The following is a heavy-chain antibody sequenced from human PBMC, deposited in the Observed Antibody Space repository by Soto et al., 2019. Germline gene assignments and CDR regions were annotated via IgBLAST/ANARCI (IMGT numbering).Heavy chain of an antibody. CDR1: GFTFSTYG. V-gene: IGHV3-30*18. D-gene: IGHD4-17*01. Sequence: QVQLVESGGGEVQPGRSLTISCAASGFTFSTYGMHWVRQTPGKGLEWAAVISYDGTNKFYSDSVKGRFTISRDNFKNTLPLQMNSLRADDTAVYSCAKDLQSYGDYDYYCYGMDVWGLGTRVTVSS. J-gene: IGHJ6*02. CDR2: ISYDGTNK. CDR3: AKDLQSYGDYDYYCYGMDV.